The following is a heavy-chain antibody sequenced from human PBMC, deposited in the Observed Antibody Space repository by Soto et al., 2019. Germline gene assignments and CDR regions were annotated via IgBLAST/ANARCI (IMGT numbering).Heavy chain of an antibody. CDR2: ISAYNGNT. J-gene: IGHJ4*02. CDR3: ARGGYYSGGSCYGSSDYFDY. Sequence: ASVKVSSKASGYTFTSYGISWVRQAPGQGLEWMGWISAYNGNTNYAQKLQGRVTMTTDTSTSTAYMELRSLRSDDTAVYYCARGGYYSGGSCYGSSDYFDYWGQGTLVTVSS. D-gene: IGHD2-15*01. CDR1: GYTFTSYG. V-gene: IGHV1-18*01.